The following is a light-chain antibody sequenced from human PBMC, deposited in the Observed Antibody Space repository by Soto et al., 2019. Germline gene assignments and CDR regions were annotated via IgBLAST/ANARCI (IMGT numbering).Light chain of an antibody. CDR3: QQYGSSLYT. Sequence: EIVLTQSPGTLSLSPGQRDTLPCMASQSVSSSYLAWYQQKPGQAPRLLIYGASSRATGIPDRFSGSGAGTEFALTISRLEPEDFAVSYCQQYGSSLYTFGQGTKMEIK. CDR1: QSVSSSY. CDR2: GAS. J-gene: IGKJ2*01. V-gene: IGKV3-20*01.